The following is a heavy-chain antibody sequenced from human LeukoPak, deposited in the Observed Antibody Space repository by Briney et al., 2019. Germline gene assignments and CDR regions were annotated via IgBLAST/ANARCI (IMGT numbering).Heavy chain of an antibody. CDR2: IYYSGST. V-gene: IGHV4-31*03. CDR1: GGSISSGGYY. D-gene: IGHD5-18*01. Sequence: SETLSLTCTVSGGSISSGGYYWSWIRQHPGKGLEWIGYIYYSGSTYYNPSLKSRFTISVDTSKNQFSLKLSSVTAADTAVYYCARSLNVDTAMAAYFDYWGQGTLVTVSS. J-gene: IGHJ4*02. CDR3: ARSLNVDTAMAAYFDY.